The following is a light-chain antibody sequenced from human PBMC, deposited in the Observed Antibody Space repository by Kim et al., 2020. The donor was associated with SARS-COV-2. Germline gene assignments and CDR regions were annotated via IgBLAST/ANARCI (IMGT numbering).Light chain of an antibody. Sequence: QSALTQPASVSGSPGQSITISCTGTSSDIGTYNYVSWYQQHPGKVPKLIIFDVSNRPSGVSNRFSGSKSGNMASLTISGLQAEDEADYYCSSYTSIDTGVFGGGTQLTVL. J-gene: IGLJ2*01. CDR1: SSDIGTYNY. V-gene: IGLV2-14*03. CDR2: DVS. CDR3: SSYTSIDTGV.